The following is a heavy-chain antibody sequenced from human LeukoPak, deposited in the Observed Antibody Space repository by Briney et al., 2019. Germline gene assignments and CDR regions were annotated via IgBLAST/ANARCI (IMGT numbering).Heavy chain of an antibody. J-gene: IGHJ4*02. CDR2: IFYSENT. CDR1: GGSISGYN. V-gene: IGHV4-59*01. CDR3: ARHSHDSGAYYTFDY. Sequence: SETLSLTCTVSGGSISGYNWSWIRQPPGKGLEWIGYIFYSENTNYNPSLKSRVTISVDTSKNHFSLKLSSVTAADTAVYHCARHSHDSGAYYTFDYWGQGTQVTVSS. D-gene: IGHD3-22*01.